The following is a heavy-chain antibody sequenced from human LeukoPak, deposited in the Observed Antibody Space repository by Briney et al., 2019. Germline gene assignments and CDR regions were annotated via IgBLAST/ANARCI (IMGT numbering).Heavy chain of an antibody. J-gene: IGHJ4*02. CDR1: GFNFSTNH. CDR2: IKQDGSDK. CDR3: ARGRWELSL. Sequence: GGSLRLSCTASGFNFSTNHMHWVRQAPGKGLEWVANIKQDGSDKNYVDSTKGRFTISRDNAKNSVSLLMNSLRVEDTAVYYCARGRWELSLWGQGTLVTVSS. D-gene: IGHD1-26*01. V-gene: IGHV3-7*01.